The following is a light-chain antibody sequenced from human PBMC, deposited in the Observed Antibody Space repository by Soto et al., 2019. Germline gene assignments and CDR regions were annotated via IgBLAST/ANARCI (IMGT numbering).Light chain of an antibody. CDR1: QTITTKE. CDR2: GTS. V-gene: IGKV3-20*01. CDR3: HQYDTDPHT. Sequence: DIVLTQSPSTLSLSTGDRATLSCRASQTITTKEVDWYQQKPGQAHCLLFYGTSSKATGIPDRFSGSGSGTDFTLTISSLQPEDSAIYYCHQYDTDPHTFGQGTKLEIK. J-gene: IGKJ2*01.